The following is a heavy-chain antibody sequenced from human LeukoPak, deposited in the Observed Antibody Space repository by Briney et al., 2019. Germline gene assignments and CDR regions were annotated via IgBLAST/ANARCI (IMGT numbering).Heavy chain of an antibody. D-gene: IGHD5-18*01. CDR1: GFTFSSYS. J-gene: IGHJ4*02. CDR2: ISSSSTYI. CDR3: ARLGRGYSYGDIDY. V-gene: IGHV3-21*01. Sequence: GGSLRLSCAASGFTFSSYSMNWVRQAPGKGLEWVSSISSSSTYIYYADSVKGRFTIPRDNAKNSLYLQMNSLRAEDTAVYYCARLGRGYSYGDIDYWGQGTLVTVSS.